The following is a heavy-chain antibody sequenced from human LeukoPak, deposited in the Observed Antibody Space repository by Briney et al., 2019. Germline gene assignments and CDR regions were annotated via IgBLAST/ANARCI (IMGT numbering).Heavy chain of an antibody. CDR3: ARDGSGWSPDSVPLDY. Sequence: ASVKVFSKASGYTFTSYGISWVRQAPGQGLEWMGWISAYNGNTNYAQKLQGRVTMTTDTSTSTAYMELRSLRSDDTAVYYCARDGSGWSPDSVPLDYWGQGTLVTVSS. CDR1: GYTFTSYG. CDR2: ISAYNGNT. D-gene: IGHD6-19*01. J-gene: IGHJ4*02. V-gene: IGHV1-18*01.